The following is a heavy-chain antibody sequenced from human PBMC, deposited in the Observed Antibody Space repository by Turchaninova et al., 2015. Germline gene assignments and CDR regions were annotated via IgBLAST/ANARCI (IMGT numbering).Heavy chain of an antibody. CDR3: HIYYTTYRVDA. J-gene: IGHJ6*02. V-gene: IGHV4-34*06. Sequence: QVHLRQRGAGPLTPSWPLSPPCTLYGGTPRDYYFSWLRHSPPEGLEWIGEIDAGGRAISNPSLSGRVSISGSASERHFALQLASVTVADTATYYCHIYYTTYRVDAWGEGTTVSVS. D-gene: IGHD3-22*01. CDR1: GGTPRDYY. CDR2: IDAGGRA.